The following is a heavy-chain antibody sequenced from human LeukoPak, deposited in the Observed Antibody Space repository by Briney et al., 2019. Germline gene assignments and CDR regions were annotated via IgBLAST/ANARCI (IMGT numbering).Heavy chain of an antibody. CDR1: GFTFSTYA. J-gene: IGHJ4*02. CDR2: ISSSNNYI. D-gene: IGHD2-15*01. CDR3: ARGGGSCDY. Sequence: GGSLRLSCAASGFTFSTYAMNWVRQAPGKGLEWVSSISSSNNYIYYADSVKGRFTISRDNAKNSLYLQMNSLRAEDTAVYYCARGGGSCDYWGQGTLVTVSS. V-gene: IGHV3-21*01.